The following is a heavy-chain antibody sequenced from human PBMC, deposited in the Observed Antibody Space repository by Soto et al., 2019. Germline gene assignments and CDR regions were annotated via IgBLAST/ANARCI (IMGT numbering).Heavy chain of an antibody. CDR1: GGSFSGYY. CDR2: INHSGST. D-gene: IGHD2-8*01. J-gene: IGHJ6*02. Sequence: SETLSLTCAVYGGSFSGYYWSWIRQPPGKGLEWIGEINHSGSTNYNPSLKSRVTISVDTSKNQFPLKLSSVTAADTAVYYCARGRGYCTNGVCYSYYYYGMDVWGQGTTVTVSS. V-gene: IGHV4-34*01. CDR3: ARGRGYCTNGVCYSYYYYGMDV.